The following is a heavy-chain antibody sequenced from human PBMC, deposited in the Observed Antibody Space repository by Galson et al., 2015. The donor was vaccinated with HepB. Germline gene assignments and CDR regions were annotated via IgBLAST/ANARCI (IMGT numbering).Heavy chain of an antibody. D-gene: IGHD4-17*01. CDR2: VSSNTIYT. Sequence: SLRLSCAASGFTFSDYYMSWIRQAPGKGLEWLAYVSSNTIYTNYADSVKGRFTVSRDNVKNSISLQMNSLSVEDTAMYYCARVADSHYGDHTHFDSWSQGALVTVSS. CDR1: GFTFSDYY. J-gene: IGHJ4*02. CDR3: ARVADSHYGDHTHFDS. V-gene: IGHV3-11*06.